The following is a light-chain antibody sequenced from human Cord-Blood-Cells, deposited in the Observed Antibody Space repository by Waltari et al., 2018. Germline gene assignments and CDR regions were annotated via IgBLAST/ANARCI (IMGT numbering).Light chain of an antibody. CDR3: SSYAGSNAVV. J-gene: IGLJ2*01. CDR1: SSDVGGYNY. CDR2: AVS. Sequence: QSALTQPPSASASPGQSVTISCTGTSSDVGGYNYVSWYQQHPGKAPKLMIYAVSKRPSGVPDRVSGSKSGNTASLTGSGLQAEDEADYYCSSYAGSNAVVFGGGTKLTVL. V-gene: IGLV2-8*01.